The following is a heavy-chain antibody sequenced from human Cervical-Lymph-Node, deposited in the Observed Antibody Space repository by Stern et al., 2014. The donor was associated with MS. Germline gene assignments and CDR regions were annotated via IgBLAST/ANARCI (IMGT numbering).Heavy chain of an antibody. V-gene: IGHV5-51*03. CDR1: GYRFINNW. Sequence: MQLVQSGAEVRKPGDSLKISCKTSGYRFINNWIAWVRQVPGKCLEWIGIIDPGDSDVRYSPSFQGHVSISVDKSISTAYLQWNSLKASDTAVYYCARWSVACDSWGQGALITVSS. CDR3: ARWSVACDS. CDR2: IDPGDSDV. D-gene: IGHD2-21*01. J-gene: IGHJ4*02.